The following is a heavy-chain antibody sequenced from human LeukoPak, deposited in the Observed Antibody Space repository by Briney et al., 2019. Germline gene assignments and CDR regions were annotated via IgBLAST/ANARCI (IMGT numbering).Heavy chain of an antibody. V-gene: IGHV3-21*01. J-gene: IGHJ4*02. CDR3: ARIRSDYGIDY. D-gene: IGHD4-17*01. Sequence: GGSLRLSCAASGFTFSSYSMNWVRQAPGKGLEWVSSISSSSSYIYYADSVKGRFTISRDNAKNSLYLQMNSLRAEDTAVYYCARIRSDYGIDYWGQGTLVTVSS. CDR1: GFTFSSYS. CDR2: ISSSSSYI.